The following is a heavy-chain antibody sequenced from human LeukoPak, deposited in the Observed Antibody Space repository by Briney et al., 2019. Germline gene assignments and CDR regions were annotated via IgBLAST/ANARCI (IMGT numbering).Heavy chain of an antibody. J-gene: IGHJ4*02. CDR2: ISYDGSNK. D-gene: IGHD3-22*01. V-gene: IGHV3-30*04. Sequence: GGSLRLSCAASGFTFSSYAMHWVRQAPGKGPEWVALISYDGSNKYFADSVKGRFTISRDNSKNTLYLQMNSLRAEDTAVYYCAKKVNYDSSGYYAYWGQGTLVTVSS. CDR3: AKKVNYDSSGYYAY. CDR1: GFTFSSYA.